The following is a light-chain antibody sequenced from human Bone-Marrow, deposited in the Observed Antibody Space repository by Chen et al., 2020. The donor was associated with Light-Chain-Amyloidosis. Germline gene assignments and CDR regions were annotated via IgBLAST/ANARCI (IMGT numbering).Light chain of an antibody. CDR3: QSYQGSSQGM. Sequence: NFMLTQPHSVSESPGKTVIISCTRSSGSIATNYVQWYQQRPGSSPTTLIYEDDQRPSGVPDRLSGSIDRSSNSASLTISGLKTEDEADYYCQSYQGSSQGMFGGGTKLTVL. V-gene: IGLV6-57*01. J-gene: IGLJ3*02. CDR2: EDD. CDR1: SGSIATNY.